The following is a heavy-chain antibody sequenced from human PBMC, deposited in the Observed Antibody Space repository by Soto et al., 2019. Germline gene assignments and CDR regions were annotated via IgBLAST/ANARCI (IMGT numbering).Heavy chain of an antibody. V-gene: IGHV3-74*01. CDR2: INGDGSSL. Sequence: GVSLRLSCAASGFPFSSYWMHWVRQAPGKGLVWVSRINGDGSSLNYADSVKGRFTISRDNAKNTLYLQMNSLRAEDAAVYYCTRRGCSTTGCYFNWGRGTLVTVSS. CDR1: GFPFSSYW. J-gene: IGHJ4*02. CDR3: TRRGCSTTGCYFN. D-gene: IGHD2-2*01.